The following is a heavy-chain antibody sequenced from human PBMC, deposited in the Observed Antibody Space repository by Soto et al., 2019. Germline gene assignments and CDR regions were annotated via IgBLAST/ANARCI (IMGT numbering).Heavy chain of an antibody. CDR1: GGSISYSY. CDR3: ARQPPATAAFDI. CDR2: IHNNGES. V-gene: IGHV4-59*08. Sequence: QVQLQESGPGLVKPSKTLSLTCTVSGGSISYSYWSWIRQSPGEGLEWIGYIHNNGESNYNPSLKSRVTMSLHTSKNQVSLNLTSVTAADTAVYYCARQPPATAAFDIWGQGTMVTVSS. J-gene: IGHJ3*02. D-gene: IGHD5-12*01.